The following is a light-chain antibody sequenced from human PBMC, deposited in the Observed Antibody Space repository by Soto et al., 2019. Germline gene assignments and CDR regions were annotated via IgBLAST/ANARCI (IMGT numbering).Light chain of an antibody. CDR3: QQTYSTPYT. Sequence: QMTQSPSSLSASVGDRVTISCRASQRITTYLNWYQQKPGNAPKLLITTAGTLQRGVPSRFSGSGSGTDFTLTITSLQREDFATYFCQQTYSTPYTFGQGTKLEIK. V-gene: IGKV1-39*01. J-gene: IGKJ2*01. CDR2: TAG. CDR1: QRITTY.